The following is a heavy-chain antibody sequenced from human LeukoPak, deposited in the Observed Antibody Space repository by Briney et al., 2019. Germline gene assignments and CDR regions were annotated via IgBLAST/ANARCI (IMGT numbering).Heavy chain of an antibody. CDR1: GFTFNRCW. J-gene: IGHJ4*02. Sequence: QPGGSLRLSCVVSGFTFNRCWMNWVRQAPGKGLEWVAHINPDGRDTYYVDSVKGRFTISRDNSRSTLYLQMNSLRPEDTAIYYCAREGYYGSGSPPSLYFDYWGQGTLVTVSS. CDR2: INPDGRDT. V-gene: IGHV3-7*01. CDR3: AREGYYGSGSPPSLYFDY. D-gene: IGHD3-10*01.